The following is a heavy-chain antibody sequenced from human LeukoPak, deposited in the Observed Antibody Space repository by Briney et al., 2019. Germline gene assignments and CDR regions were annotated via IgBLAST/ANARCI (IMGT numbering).Heavy chain of an antibody. V-gene: IGHV1-18*04. Sequence: ASVKVSCKASGYTFTSYGISWVRQAPGQGLEWMGWISAYNGNTNYAQKLQGRVTMTTDTSTSTAYMELRSLRSDDTAVYYCARVRCSTGCYDGNWFDPWGQGTLVTVSS. CDR3: ARVRCSTGCYDGNWFDP. CDR2: ISAYNGNT. CDR1: GYTFTSYG. J-gene: IGHJ5*02. D-gene: IGHD2-2*01.